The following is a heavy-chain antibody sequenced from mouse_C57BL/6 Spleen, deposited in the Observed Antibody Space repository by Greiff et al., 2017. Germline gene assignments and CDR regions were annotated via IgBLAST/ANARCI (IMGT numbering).Heavy chain of an antibody. CDR3: ARTIYYGSSYAYFDV. CDR2: IWTGGGT. V-gene: IGHV2-9-1*01. J-gene: IGHJ1*03. CDR1: GFSLTSYA. D-gene: IGHD1-1*01. Sequence: QVQLQQSGPGLVAPSQSLSITCTVSGFSLTSYAISWVRQPPGKGLEWLGVIWTGGGTNYNSALKSRLSISKDNSKSQVFVKMNSLQTDDTARYYCARTIYYGSSYAYFDVWGTGTTVTVSS.